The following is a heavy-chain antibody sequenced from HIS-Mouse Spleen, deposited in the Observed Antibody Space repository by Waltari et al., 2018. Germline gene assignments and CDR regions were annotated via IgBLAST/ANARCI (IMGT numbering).Heavy chain of an antibody. Sequence: QLQLPESGPGLVKPSETRSLTFPVSCCPLSSSSYYWCRSLQPPGKGLEWIGSIYYSGSTYYNPSLKSRVTISVDTSKNQFSLKLSSVTAADTAVYYCAREIPYSSSWYDWYFDLWGRGTLVTVSS. CDR1: CCPLSSSSYY. D-gene: IGHD6-13*01. V-gene: IGHV4-39*07. CDR3: AREIPYSSSWYDWYFDL. CDR2: IYYSGST. J-gene: IGHJ2*01.